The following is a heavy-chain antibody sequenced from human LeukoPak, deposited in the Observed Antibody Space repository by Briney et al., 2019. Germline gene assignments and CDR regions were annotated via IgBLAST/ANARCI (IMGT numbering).Heavy chain of an antibody. CDR1: GFTVSSNY. V-gene: IGHV3-53*01. Sequence: QAGGSLRLSCAASGFTVSSNYMSWVRQAPGKGLEWVSVIYSGSSTYYADSVKGRFTISRDNSKNTLYLQMNNLRAEDSAVYYCAKGTMDGGQYYYDSSGGQGTLVTVSS. CDR2: IYSGSST. D-gene: IGHD3-22*01. CDR3: AKGTMDGGQYYYDSS. J-gene: IGHJ4*02.